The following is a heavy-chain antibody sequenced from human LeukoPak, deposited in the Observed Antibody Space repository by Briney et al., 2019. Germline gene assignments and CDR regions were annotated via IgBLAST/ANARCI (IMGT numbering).Heavy chain of an antibody. J-gene: IGHJ4*02. CDR3: AREPGELDYFDY. CDR1: GGSISSYY. D-gene: IGHD3-10*01. V-gene: IGHV4-59*01. CDR2: IYYSGST. Sequence: TSETLSLTCTVSGGSISSYYWSWIRQPPGKGLEGIGYIYYSGSTNYNPSLQSRVTISVDTSKNQFSLKLSSVTAADTAVYYCAREPGELDYFDYWGQGTLVTVSS.